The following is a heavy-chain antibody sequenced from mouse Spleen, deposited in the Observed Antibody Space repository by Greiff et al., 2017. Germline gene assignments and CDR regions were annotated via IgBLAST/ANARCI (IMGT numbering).Heavy chain of an antibody. V-gene: IGHV8-8*01. CDR1: GFSLSTFGMG. J-gene: IGHJ4*01. CDR2: TWWDDDK. D-gene: IGHD2-3*01. CDR3: ARMDGYHYYAMDY. Sequence: QVTLKVCGPGLLQPSPTLSLTCSFSGFSLSTFGMGVVWIRQPSGMGLEWLVHTWWDDDKYYNPALKSRLTISKDTSKNQVFLKIANVDTADTATYYCARMDGYHYYAMDYWGQGTSVTVSS.